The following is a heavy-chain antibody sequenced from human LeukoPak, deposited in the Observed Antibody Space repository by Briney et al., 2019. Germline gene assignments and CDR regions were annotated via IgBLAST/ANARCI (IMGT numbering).Heavy chain of an antibody. Sequence: PGGSLRLSCAASGFTFTSYEMNWVRQAPGKGLEWVSYISSSGSTIYYADSVKGRFTISRDNAKNSLYLQMNSLRAGDTAVYYCARRYCSSTSCTLDYWGQGTLVTVSS. J-gene: IGHJ4*02. D-gene: IGHD2-2*01. CDR1: GFTFTSYE. V-gene: IGHV3-48*03. CDR2: ISSSGSTI. CDR3: ARRYCSSTSCTLDY.